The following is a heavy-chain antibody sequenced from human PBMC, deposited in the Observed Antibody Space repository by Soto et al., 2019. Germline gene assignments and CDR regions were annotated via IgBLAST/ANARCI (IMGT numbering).Heavy chain of an antibody. J-gene: IGHJ5*02. V-gene: IGHV4-59*01. CDR3: ARTPGRGGNWFDP. CDR2: IYYSGST. D-gene: IGHD3-16*01. Sequence: QVQLQESGPGLVKPSETLSLTCTVSGGSISSYYWSWIRQPPGKGLEWIGYIYYSGSTNYNPSLKSRVTISVDTSKNQFSLKLSSVTAADTAVYYCARTPGRGGNWFDPWGQGTLVTVSS. CDR1: GGSISSYY.